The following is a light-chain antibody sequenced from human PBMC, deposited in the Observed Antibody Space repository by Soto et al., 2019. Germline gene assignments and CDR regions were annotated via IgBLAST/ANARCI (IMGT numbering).Light chain of an antibody. Sequence: QSVLTQPPSVSGAPGQRVTISCTGSSSNIGAGSGVHWYQQLPGTAPKLLIYNDNKRPSGVPDRFSGSKSGTSASLAITGLQAEDEADYYCKSYDSSLSGYVFGTGTKVTVL. J-gene: IGLJ1*01. CDR1: SSNIGAGSG. V-gene: IGLV1-40*01. CDR2: NDN. CDR3: KSYDSSLSGYV.